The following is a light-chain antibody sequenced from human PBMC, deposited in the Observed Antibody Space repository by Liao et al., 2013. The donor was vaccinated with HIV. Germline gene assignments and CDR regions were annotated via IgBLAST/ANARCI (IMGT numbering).Light chain of an antibody. V-gene: IGLV3-1*01. CDR2: RDS. Sequence: SYELTQPPSVSVSPGQTARVTCSGDKLGDKYASWYQQRPGQSPVLVMYRDSKRPSGIPERFSGSNSGNTATLIISGTQAMDEADYYCQAWDTTTAVFGGGTKLTVL. CDR3: QAWDTTTAV. CDR1: KLGDKY. J-gene: IGLJ2*01.